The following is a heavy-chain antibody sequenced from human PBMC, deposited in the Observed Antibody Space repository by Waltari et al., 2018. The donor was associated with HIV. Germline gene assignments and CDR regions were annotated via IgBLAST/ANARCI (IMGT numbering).Heavy chain of an antibody. CDR1: GFTFSSYS. CDR2: ISSISSYI. CDR3: ASIAVAGKGGY. D-gene: IGHD6-19*01. V-gene: IGHV3-21*01. J-gene: IGHJ4*02. Sequence: EVQLVESGGGLVKPGGSLRLSCAASGFTFSSYSMNWVRQAPGKGLEWVSSISSISSYIYYADSVKGRFTISRDNAKNSLYLQMNSLRAEDTAGYYCASIAVAGKGGYWGQGTLVTVSS.